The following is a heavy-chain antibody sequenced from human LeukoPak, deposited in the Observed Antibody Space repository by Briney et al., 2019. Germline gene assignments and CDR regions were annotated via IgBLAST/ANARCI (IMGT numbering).Heavy chain of an antibody. CDR3: ARGGGRSGEFTAFDY. V-gene: IGHV4-30-2*01. CDR2: IYHSGST. CDR1: GGSISSGGYS. Sequence: PSETLSLTCAVSGGSISSGGYSWSWIRQPPGKGLERIGYIYHSGSTYYNPSLKSRVTISVDRSKNQFSLKLSSVTAADTAVYYCARGGGRSGEFTAFDYWGQGTLVTVSS. J-gene: IGHJ4*02. D-gene: IGHD3-10*01.